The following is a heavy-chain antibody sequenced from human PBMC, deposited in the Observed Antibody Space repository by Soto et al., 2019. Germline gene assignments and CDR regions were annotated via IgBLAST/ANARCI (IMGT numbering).Heavy chain of an antibody. V-gene: IGHV1-3*01. CDR2: INAGNGNT. D-gene: IGHD6-6*01. J-gene: IGHJ6*02. CDR1: GYTFTSCA. Sequence: ASVKVSCKASGYTFTSCAMHWVRQAPGQRLEWMGWINAGNGNTKYSQKFQGRVTITRDTSASTAYMELSSLRSEDTAVYYCARVRRSGEYSSSSDFVYYYYYGMDVWGQGTTVTVSS. CDR3: ARVRRSGEYSSSSDFVYYYYYGMDV.